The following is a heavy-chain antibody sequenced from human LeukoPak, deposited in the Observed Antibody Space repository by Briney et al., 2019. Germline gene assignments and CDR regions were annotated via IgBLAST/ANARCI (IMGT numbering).Heavy chain of an antibody. V-gene: IGHV1-69*13. J-gene: IGHJ3*02. Sequence: ASVKVSCKASGYTFSSYAISWVRQAPGQGLEWMGGIIPIFGTANYAQKFQGRVTITADESTSTAYMELSSLRSEDTAVYYCAREKGHYYDSSGYPLDAFDIWGQGTMVTVSS. CDR2: IIPIFGTA. D-gene: IGHD3-22*01. CDR1: GYTFSSYA. CDR3: AREKGHYYDSSGYPLDAFDI.